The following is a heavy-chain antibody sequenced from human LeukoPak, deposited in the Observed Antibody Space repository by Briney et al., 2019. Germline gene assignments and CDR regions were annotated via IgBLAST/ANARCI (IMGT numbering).Heavy chain of an antibody. CDR1: GFTFSSSA. CDR2: ISASGGST. J-gene: IGHJ4*02. D-gene: IGHD1-1*01. V-gene: IGHV3-23*01. CDR3: AKNQRWNSPQYLAS. Sequence: GGSLRLSCAASGFTFSSSAMSWVRQVPGKGLEWVSGISASGGSTSYADSVRGRFTISRDNSKNTLYVQMNSLRAEDTAVYYCAKNQRWNSPQYLASWGQGTLVTVSS.